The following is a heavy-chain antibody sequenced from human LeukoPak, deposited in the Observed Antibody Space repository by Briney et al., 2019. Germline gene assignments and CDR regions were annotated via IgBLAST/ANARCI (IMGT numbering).Heavy chain of an antibody. J-gene: IGHJ4*02. CDR1: GFTFNNYA. CDR3: AKEQTRSGYFDY. D-gene: IGHD1-14*01. CDR2: ISGNGGRT. V-gene: IGHV3-23*01. Sequence: GGSLRLSCAASGFTFNNYAMSWVRQAPGKGLEWVAAISGNGGRTYYRDSVKGRFTISRDNPKNTLYLLMNSLSAEDTALYYCAKEQTRSGYFDYWGQGTLVTVSS.